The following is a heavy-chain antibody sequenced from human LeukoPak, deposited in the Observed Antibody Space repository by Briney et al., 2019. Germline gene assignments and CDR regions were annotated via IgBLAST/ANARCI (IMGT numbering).Heavy chain of an antibody. Sequence: ASVKVSCKASGYTFTGYYMHWVRQAPGQGLEWMGWINPNSGGTNYAQKFQGRVTMTRDTSISTAYMELSRLRSDDTAVYYCARWRIQLWPQPLYFDYWGRGTLVTVSS. D-gene: IGHD5-18*01. V-gene: IGHV1-2*02. CDR1: GYTFTGYY. J-gene: IGHJ4*02. CDR2: INPNSGGT. CDR3: ARWRIQLWPQPLYFDY.